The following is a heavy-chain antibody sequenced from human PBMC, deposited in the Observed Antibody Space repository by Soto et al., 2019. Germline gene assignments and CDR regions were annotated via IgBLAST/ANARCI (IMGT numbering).Heavy chain of an antibody. Sequence: GGSLRLSCAASGFTFSKFWMHWVRQAPGKGLVWVSRINIDGSSTSYADSVKGRFTISRDNAKNTLYLQMNSLRADDTAVYYCARVNNWNYPIDYWGQGTLVTVSS. V-gene: IGHV3-74*01. CDR3: ARVNNWNYPIDY. D-gene: IGHD1-7*01. J-gene: IGHJ4*02. CDR1: GFTFSKFW. CDR2: INIDGSST.